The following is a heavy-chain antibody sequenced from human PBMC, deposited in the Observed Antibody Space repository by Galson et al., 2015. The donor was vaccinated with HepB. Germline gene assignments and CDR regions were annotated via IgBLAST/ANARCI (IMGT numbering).Heavy chain of an antibody. CDR1: GFTFDDYA. J-gene: IGHJ4*02. CDR2: ISWNSGSI. CDR3: AKGMGPAASPIDY. V-gene: IGHV3-9*01. Sequence: SLRLSCAASGFTFDDYAMHWVRQAPGKGLEWVSGISWNSGSIGYADSVKGRFTISRDNAKNSLYLQMNSLRAEDTALYYCAKGMGPAASPIDYWGQGTLVTVSS. D-gene: IGHD1-14*01.